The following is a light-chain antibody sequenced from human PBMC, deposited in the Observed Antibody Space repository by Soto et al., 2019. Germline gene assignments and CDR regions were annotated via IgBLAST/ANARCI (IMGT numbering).Light chain of an antibody. CDR1: SSNIGSNT. V-gene: IGLV1-44*01. Sequence: QLVLTQPPSASGTPGQRVTMSCSGRSSNIGSNTVNWYQQLPGTAPNILIYIDNQRPSGVPDRFSGSTSGTSASLAISCLQSEDEAEYYCAAWYDSLNGRYVFGTGTKLTVL. J-gene: IGLJ1*01. CDR3: AAWYDSLNGRYV. CDR2: IDN.